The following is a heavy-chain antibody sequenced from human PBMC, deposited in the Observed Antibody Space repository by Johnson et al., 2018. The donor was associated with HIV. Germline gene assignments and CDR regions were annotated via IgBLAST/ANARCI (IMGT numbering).Heavy chain of an antibody. J-gene: IGHJ3*02. CDR3: ARVGHSGYDILTDYYSNAFD. CDR1: GFTVSTKY. V-gene: IGHV3-66*01. Sequence: MLLVESGGGLVLPGGSLRLSCAASGFTVSTKYMTWVRQATGKGLECVSVIYSGGSTYYADSVKGRFTISRDNSKNTLYLQMNSLRAEDTAVYYCARVGHSGYDILTDYYSNAFD. D-gene: IGHD3-9*01. CDR2: IYSGGST.